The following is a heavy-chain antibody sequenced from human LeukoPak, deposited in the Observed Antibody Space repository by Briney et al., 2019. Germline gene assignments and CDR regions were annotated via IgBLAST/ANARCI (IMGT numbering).Heavy chain of an antibody. CDR1: GFTFSSYA. J-gene: IGHJ4*02. Sequence: GGSLRLSCAASGFTFSSYAMHWVRQAPGKGLEWVAVISYDGSNKYYADSVKGRFTISRDNSKNTLYLQMNSLRAGDTAVYYCARGRAYYFDYWGQGTLVTVSS. CDR2: ISYDGSNK. CDR3: ARGRAYYFDY. V-gene: IGHV3-30-3*01.